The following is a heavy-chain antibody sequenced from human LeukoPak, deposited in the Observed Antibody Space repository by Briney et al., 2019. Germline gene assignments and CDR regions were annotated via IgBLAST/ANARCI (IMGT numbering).Heavy chain of an antibody. CDR1: DASISGYY. CDR2: IHFSGST. D-gene: IGHD2-8*01. Sequence: SETLSLTCTVSDASISGYYWSWIRQPPGKGLEWIGSIHFSGSTNYNPSLRSRVTISVDTSKNQLSLKLSSVTAADTAVYYCSRENGAFSPFGYWGQGTLVTVLS. V-gene: IGHV4-59*01. CDR3: SRENGAFSPFGY. J-gene: IGHJ4*02.